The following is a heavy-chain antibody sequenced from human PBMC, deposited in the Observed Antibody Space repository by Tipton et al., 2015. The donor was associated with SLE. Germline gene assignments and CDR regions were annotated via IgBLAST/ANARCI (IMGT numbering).Heavy chain of an antibody. D-gene: IGHD7-27*01. J-gene: IGHJ4*02. CDR2: IYYSGNI. V-gene: IGHV4-61*01. Sequence: LRLSCTVSGGSISSSSYHWSWIRQPPGKGLEWIGYIYYSGNINHNPSLESRVTISLDTSKNQFSLKLNSVTAADTAVYYCARGGRWGSVANFDNWGQGTLVTVSS. CDR3: ARGGRWGSVANFDN. CDR1: GGSISSSSYH.